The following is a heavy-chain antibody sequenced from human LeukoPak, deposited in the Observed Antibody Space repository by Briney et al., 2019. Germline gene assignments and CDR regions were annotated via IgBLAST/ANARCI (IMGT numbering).Heavy chain of an antibody. CDR3: ARHSSSWPPGGFDP. CDR2: IYYSGST. J-gene: IGHJ5*02. V-gene: IGHV4-39*01. Sequence: PSETLSLTCTVSGGSISSSSYYWGWIRQPPGKGLEWIGSIYYSGSTYYNPSLKSRVTISVDTSKNQFSLKLSSVTAADTAVYYCARHSSSWPPGGFDPWGQGTLVTVSS. D-gene: IGHD6-13*01. CDR1: GGSISSSSYY.